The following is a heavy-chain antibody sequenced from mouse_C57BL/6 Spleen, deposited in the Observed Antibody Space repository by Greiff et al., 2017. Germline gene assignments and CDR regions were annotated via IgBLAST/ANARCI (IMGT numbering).Heavy chain of an antibody. Sequence: EVQLKESGPGLVKPSQSLSLTCSVTGYSITSGYYWNWIRQFPGNKLEWMGYISYDGSNNYNPSLKNRISITRDTSKNQFFLKLNSVTTEDTATYYCARVAYYDYDAYFDYWGQGTTLTVSS. CDR1: GYSITSGYY. CDR3: ARVAYYDYDAYFDY. J-gene: IGHJ2*01. D-gene: IGHD2-4*01. CDR2: ISYDGSN. V-gene: IGHV3-6*01.